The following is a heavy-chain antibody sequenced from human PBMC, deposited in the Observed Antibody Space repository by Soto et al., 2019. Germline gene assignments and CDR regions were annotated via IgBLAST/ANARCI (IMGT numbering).Heavy chain of an antibody. Sequence: QVQLQQWGAGLLKPSETLSLTCAVYGRSFSAYYWSWISQPPGKGLEWIGEINHSGSTNYNPSLKSRVTISLDTSKNQFSLKLTSVTAADTAVYYCARGWQLVPFDYWGQGTLVTVSS. CDR1: GRSFSAYY. CDR3: ARGWQLVPFDY. D-gene: IGHD6-13*01. CDR2: INHSGST. V-gene: IGHV4-34*01. J-gene: IGHJ4*02.